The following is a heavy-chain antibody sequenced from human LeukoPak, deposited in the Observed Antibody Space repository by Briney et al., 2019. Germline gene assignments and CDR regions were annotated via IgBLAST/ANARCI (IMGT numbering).Heavy chain of an antibody. V-gene: IGHV3-23*01. CDR1: GFTFSSYA. J-gene: IGHJ6*03. CDR3: AREYSSGWRSYYYYYMDV. Sequence: HSGGSLRLSCAASGFTFSSYAMSWVRQAPGKGLEWVSAISGSGGSTYYADSVKGRFTISRDNAKNSLYLQMNSLRAEDTAVYYCAREYSSGWRSYYYYYMDVWGKGTTVTVSS. CDR2: ISGSGGST. D-gene: IGHD6-19*01.